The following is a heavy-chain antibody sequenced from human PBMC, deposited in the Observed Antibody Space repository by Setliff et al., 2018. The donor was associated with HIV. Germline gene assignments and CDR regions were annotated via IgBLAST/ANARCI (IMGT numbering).Heavy chain of an antibody. V-gene: IGHV4-61*09. CDR3: ARAREGWKPFAFDY. J-gene: IGHJ4*02. CDR1: GGIISSDSFF. D-gene: IGHD1-1*01. Sequence: KPSETLSLTCTVSGGIISSDSFFWSWIRQPAGKGLEWIGHISATGSTNYNPSLKSRVTMSLDTSKNQFSLNLNSVTAADAAVYFCARAREGWKPFAFDYWGQVTLVTVSS. CDR2: ISATGST.